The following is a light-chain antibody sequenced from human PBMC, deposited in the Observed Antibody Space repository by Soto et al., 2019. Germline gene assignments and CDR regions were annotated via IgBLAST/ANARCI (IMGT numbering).Light chain of an antibody. CDR2: EVT. Sequence: QSALTQPPSASGSPGQSVTISCTGTSSDVGGYNYVSWYQQHPGKAPKLMIYEVTKRPSGVPDRFSASKSGNTASLTVSGLQAEDAADYYCSSYAGNDNLVFGGGTKLTVL. J-gene: IGLJ2*01. CDR1: SSDVGGYNY. V-gene: IGLV2-8*01. CDR3: SSYAGNDNLV.